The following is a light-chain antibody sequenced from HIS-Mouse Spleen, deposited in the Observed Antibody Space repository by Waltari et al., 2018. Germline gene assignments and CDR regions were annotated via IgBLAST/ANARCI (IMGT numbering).Light chain of an antibody. CDR2: RDS. CDR3: QSADSSGTGWV. Sequence: SYELTQPPSVSVSPGQTARITCSGDALPKQYAYWYQQKPGQAPVLVIDRDSERPSGIPGRVSGSSSGKTVTLTISGVQAEDEADYYCQSADSSGTGWVFGGGTKLTVL. V-gene: IGLV3-25*03. CDR1: ALPKQY. J-gene: IGLJ3*02.